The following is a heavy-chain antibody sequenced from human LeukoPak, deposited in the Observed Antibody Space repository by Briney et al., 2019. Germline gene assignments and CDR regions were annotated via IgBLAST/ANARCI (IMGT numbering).Heavy chain of an antibody. V-gene: IGHV1-2*02. CDR2: INPNSGGT. J-gene: IGHJ4*02. D-gene: IGHD1-26*01. CDR3: ARCATVGATLYYFDY. Sequence: EASVKVSCKASGYTFTGYYMHWVRQAPGQGLEWMGWINPNSGGTNYAQKFQGRVTMTRDTSISTAYMELSRLRSEDTAVYYCARCATVGATLYYFDYWGQGTLVTVSS. CDR1: GYTFTGYY.